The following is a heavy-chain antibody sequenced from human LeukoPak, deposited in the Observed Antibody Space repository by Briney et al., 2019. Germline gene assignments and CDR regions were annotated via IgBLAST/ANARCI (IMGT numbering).Heavy chain of an antibody. J-gene: IGHJ4*02. D-gene: IGHD3-10*01. CDR3: ARGRGIDY. CDR1: GGSISSYY. CDR2: MYYSGNT. V-gene: IGHV4-39*01. Sequence: IPSETLSLTCTVSGGSISSYYWGWIRQPPGKGLEWIGTMYYSGNTYYNSSLKSRVAISVDTSKNQFSLKLSSVTAADTAVYYCARGRGIDYWGQGTLVTVSS.